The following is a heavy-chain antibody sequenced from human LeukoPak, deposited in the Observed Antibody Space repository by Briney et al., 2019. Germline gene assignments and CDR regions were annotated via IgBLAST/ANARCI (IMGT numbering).Heavy chain of an antibody. Sequence: PGGSLRLSCAASGFTFSSYSMNWVRQAPGKGLEWVSSISSSGSTIYYADSVKGRFTISRDNAKNSLYLQMNSLRAEDTAVYYCAGTTYYYDSSGYYGDYWGQGTLVTVSS. J-gene: IGHJ4*02. CDR2: ISSSGSTI. D-gene: IGHD3-22*01. CDR1: GFTFSSYS. V-gene: IGHV3-48*04. CDR3: AGTTYYYDSSGYYGDY.